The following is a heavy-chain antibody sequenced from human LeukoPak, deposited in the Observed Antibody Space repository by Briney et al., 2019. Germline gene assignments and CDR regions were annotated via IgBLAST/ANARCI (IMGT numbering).Heavy chain of an antibody. D-gene: IGHD3-3*01. CDR2: INPNSGGT. CDR1: GYTSTGYY. J-gene: IGHJ4*02. Sequence: ASVKVSCKASGYTSTGYYMHWVRQAPGQGLEWMGWINPNSGGTDYAQKFQGRVTMTRDTSISTAYMELSRLRSDDTAVYYCARVGPEIRFLEWLYYFGYWGQGTLVTVSS. CDR3: ARVGPEIRFLEWLYYFGY. V-gene: IGHV1-2*02.